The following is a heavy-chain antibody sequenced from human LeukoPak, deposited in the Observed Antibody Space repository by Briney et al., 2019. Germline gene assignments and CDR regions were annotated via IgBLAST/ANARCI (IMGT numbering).Heavy chain of an antibody. CDR2: IIPIFGTA. J-gene: IGHJ4*02. V-gene: IGHV1-69*13. CDR1: GGTFSSYA. D-gene: IGHD5-18*01. Sequence: ASVKVSCKASGGTFSSYAISWVRQAPGQGLEWMGGIIPIFGTANYAQKFQGRVTITADESTSTAYMELSSLRSEDTAVYYCAMPTWIQLWLPWSYWDQGTLVTVSS. CDR3: AMPTWIQLWLPWSY.